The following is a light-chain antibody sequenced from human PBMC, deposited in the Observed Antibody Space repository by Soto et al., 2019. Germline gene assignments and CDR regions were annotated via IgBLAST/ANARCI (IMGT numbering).Light chain of an antibody. Sequence: QSALTQPASVSGSPGQSITISCTGTSSDAGNYNLVSWYQHHPGKAPKLFIYEVNKRPSGVSDRFSGSKSGNTASLTISGLQTEDEADYYCCSYAGRSTSVFGGGTQLTVL. J-gene: IGLJ2*01. V-gene: IGLV2-23*02. CDR1: SSDAGNYNL. CDR3: CSYAGRSTSV. CDR2: EVN.